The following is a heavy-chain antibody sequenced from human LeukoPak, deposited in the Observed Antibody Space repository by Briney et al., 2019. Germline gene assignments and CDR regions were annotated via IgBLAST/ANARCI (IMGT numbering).Heavy chain of an antibody. V-gene: IGHV3-7*01. CDR2: IKQDGSEK. J-gene: IGHJ6*02. CDR3: ARWLSRRPTQYYYYGMDV. CDR1: GFTFSSYW. D-gene: IGHD6-19*01. Sequence: PGGSLRLSCAASGFTFSSYWMSWVRQAPGKGLEWVTNIKQDGSEKYYVDSVKGRFTISRDNAKNSLYLQMNSLRAEDTAVYCCARWLSRRPTQYYYYGMDVWGQGTTVTVSS.